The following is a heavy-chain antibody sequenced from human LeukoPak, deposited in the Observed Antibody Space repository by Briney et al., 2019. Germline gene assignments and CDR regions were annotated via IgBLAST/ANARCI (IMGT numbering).Heavy chain of an antibody. CDR1: GGSFSGYY. CDR2: INHSGST. J-gene: IGHJ5*02. CDR3: ATGVVVAATYGLGWFDP. D-gene: IGHD2-15*01. V-gene: IGHV4-34*01. Sequence: SETLSLTCAVYGGSFSGYYWSWIRQPPGKGLEWIGEINHSGSTNYNPSLKSRVTISVDTSKNQFSLKLSSVTAADTAVYYCATGVVVAATYGLGWFDPWGQGTLVTVSS.